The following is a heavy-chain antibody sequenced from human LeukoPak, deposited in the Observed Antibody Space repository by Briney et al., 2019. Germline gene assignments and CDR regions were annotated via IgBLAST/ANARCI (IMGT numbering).Heavy chain of an antibody. Sequence: LPGGSLRLSCAASGFTFSSYSMNWVRQAPGKGLEWVSYISSSSSTIYYADSVKGRFTISRDNAKNSLYLQMNSLRDEDTAVYYCARDAGEYTTPAYFDYWGQGTLVTVSS. CDR3: ARDAGEYTTPAYFDY. J-gene: IGHJ4*02. CDR2: ISSSSSTI. CDR1: GFTFSSYS. V-gene: IGHV3-48*02. D-gene: IGHD2/OR15-2a*01.